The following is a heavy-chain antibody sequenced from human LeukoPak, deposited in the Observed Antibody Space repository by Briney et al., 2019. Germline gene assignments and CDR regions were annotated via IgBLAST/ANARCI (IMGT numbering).Heavy chain of an antibody. V-gene: IGHV3-30*04. CDR1: GFTFRDYA. CDR3: ARRPRGYALDV. Sequence: GGSLRLSCTASGFTFRDYAMHWVRQAPGKGLEWAALISTDSINKYYADSVAGRFTVSRDDSNNTLFLHLDTLKTEDTAVYFCARRPRGYALDVWGQGTMVTVS. J-gene: IGHJ3*01. CDR2: ISTDSINK.